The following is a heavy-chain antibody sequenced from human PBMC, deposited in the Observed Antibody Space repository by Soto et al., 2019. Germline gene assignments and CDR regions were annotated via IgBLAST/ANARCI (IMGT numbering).Heavy chain of an antibody. V-gene: IGHV1-18*01. CDR2: ISAYNGNT. CDR1: GYTFTSYG. J-gene: IGHJ4*02. CDR3: AREYYDSSGYYSDY. D-gene: IGHD3-22*01. Sequence: GASVKVSCKASGYTFTSYGISWVRLAPGQGLEWMGWISAYNGNTNYAQKLQGRVTMTTDTSTSTAYMELRSLRSDDTAVYYCAREYYDSSGYYSDYWGQGTLVTVSS.